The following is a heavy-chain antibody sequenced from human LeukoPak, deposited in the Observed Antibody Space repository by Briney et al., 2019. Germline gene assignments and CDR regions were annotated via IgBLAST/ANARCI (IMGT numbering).Heavy chain of an antibody. V-gene: IGHV3-7*01. D-gene: IGHD5-18*01. Sequence: GGSPRLSCAASGFTFSHYWMSWVRQAPGKGLEWVANIKQDGSEKYYVDSVKGRFTTSRDNAKNSLYLQMNSLRAEDTALYYCATHRGYSYGTAEDFDYWGQGTLVTVSS. CDR2: IKQDGSEK. CDR3: ATHRGYSYGTAEDFDY. J-gene: IGHJ4*02. CDR1: GFTFSHYW.